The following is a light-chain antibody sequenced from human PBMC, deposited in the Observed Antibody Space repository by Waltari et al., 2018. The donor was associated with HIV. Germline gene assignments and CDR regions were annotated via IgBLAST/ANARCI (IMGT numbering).Light chain of an antibody. V-gene: IGLV1-47*01. J-gene: IGLJ3*02. CDR1: SPNIGSNY. Sequence: QSVLTPPPSASGTPGQRVTVSCSGSSPNIGSNYVYWYPQLPGTAPTLLISSNKQLASGGPDRSSGTTCGTAASLAISVLRAEDEADYYCAAWEGSMSGRVFGGGTKLTVL. CDR3: AAWEGSMSGRV. CDR2: SNK.